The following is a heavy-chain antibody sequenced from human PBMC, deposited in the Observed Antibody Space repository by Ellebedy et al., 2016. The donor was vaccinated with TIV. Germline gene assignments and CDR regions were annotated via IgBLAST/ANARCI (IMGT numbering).Heavy chain of an antibody. Sequence: GGSLRLSCAASGITVSSNYMSWVRRSPGKGLDWVSLISGSGEYTYYADSVKGRFTISRDNSKNTLYLQMNSLRAEDTAVYYCPKDREVGSHYYFDTWGQGTLVTVSS. CDR3: PKDREVGSHYYFDT. V-gene: IGHV3-23*01. D-gene: IGHD3-10*01. CDR1: GITVSSNY. J-gene: IGHJ4*02. CDR2: ISGSGEYT.